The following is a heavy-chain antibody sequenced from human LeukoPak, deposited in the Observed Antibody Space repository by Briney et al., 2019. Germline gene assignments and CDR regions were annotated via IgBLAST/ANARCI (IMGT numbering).Heavy chain of an antibody. CDR3: ARGYDKPDY. V-gene: IGHV3-33*01. CDR2: IWYDGSNI. D-gene: IGHD3-3*01. J-gene: IGHJ4*01. CDR1: GFTFGSYG. Sequence: GRSLRLSCAASGFTFGSYGMHWVRQAPGKGPEWVAVIWYDGSNIYYADSVKGRFTISRDNSKNTLFLQMSSLRAEDTAVYYCARGYDKPDYWGQGTLVTVSS.